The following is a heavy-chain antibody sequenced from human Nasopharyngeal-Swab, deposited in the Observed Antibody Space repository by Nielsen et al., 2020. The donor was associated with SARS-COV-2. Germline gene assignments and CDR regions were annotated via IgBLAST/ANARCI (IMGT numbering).Heavy chain of an antibody. CDR1: GFTFGSYA. D-gene: IGHD3-3*01. V-gene: IGHV3-23*01. CDR2: ISRSGDST. J-gene: IGHJ4*02. CDR3: AKPSHDSRVPVFGVVSN. Sequence: GGSLRLSCAASGFTFGSYAMTWVRQAPGKGLEWVSAISRSGDSTYYADSAKGRFTISRDNSKNTLYLQMNSLRAEDTALYYCAKPSHDSRVPVFGVVSNWGQGTLVTVSS.